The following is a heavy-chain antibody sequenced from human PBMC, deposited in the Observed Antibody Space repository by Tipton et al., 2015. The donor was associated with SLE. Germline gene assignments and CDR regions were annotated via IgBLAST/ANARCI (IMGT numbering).Heavy chain of an antibody. CDR2: IYYSGST. J-gene: IGHJ3*02. Sequence: TLSLTCTVSGGSISSGGYDWSWIRQHPGKGLEWIGYIYYSGSTYYNPSLKSRVTISVDTSKNQFSLKLSSVTAADTAVYYCAGEGGVAANAFDIWGQGAMVTFSS. CDR1: GGSISSGGYD. V-gene: IGHV4-31*03. CDR3: AGEGGVAANAFDI. D-gene: IGHD2-15*01.